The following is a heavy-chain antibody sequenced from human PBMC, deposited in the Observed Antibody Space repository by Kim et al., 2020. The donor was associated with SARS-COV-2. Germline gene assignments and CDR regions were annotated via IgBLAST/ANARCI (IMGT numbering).Heavy chain of an antibody. Sequence: GSLRLSCAASGFTFSIYWMSWVRQAPGGGLGWVANIKQDGSEKYYVDSVKGRVTISRDNAKNTLYLHINSLRAGETAVYYCARVRRSSYGWSPYDAFDIWGQGTMVTVSS. CDR2: IKQDGSEK. CDR1: GFTFSIYW. D-gene: IGHD5-18*01. CDR3: ARVRRSSYGWSPYDAFDI. J-gene: IGHJ3*02. V-gene: IGHV3-7*01.